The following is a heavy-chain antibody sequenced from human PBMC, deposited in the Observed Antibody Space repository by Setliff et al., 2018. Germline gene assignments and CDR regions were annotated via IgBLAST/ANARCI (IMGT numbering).Heavy chain of an antibody. D-gene: IGHD3-10*01. CDR3: ARGLASGSYYGQSSYYMDV. CDR1: GYNFINYW. J-gene: IGHJ6*03. V-gene: IGHV5-51*01. CDR2: IYPSDSDI. Sequence: GESLKISCKGSGYNFINYWIGWVRQMPGKGLEWVGIIYPSDSDIRYSPSFQGQVTISADKSISTAYLQWSSLKASDTAIYYCARGLASGSYYGQSSYYMDVRGKGTTVNVSS.